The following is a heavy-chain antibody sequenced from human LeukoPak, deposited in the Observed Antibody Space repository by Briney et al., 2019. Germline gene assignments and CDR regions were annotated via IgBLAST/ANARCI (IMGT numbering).Heavy chain of an antibody. CDR2: IYTSGST. D-gene: IGHD3-22*01. CDR1: GGSISSYY. V-gene: IGHV4-4*09. J-gene: IGHJ3*02. Sequence: SETLSLTCAVSGGSISSYYWSWIRQPPGKGLEWIGYIYTSGSTNYNPSLKSRVTISVDTSKNQFSLKLSSVTAADTAVYYCAGRRNYYDSSGYDDAFDIWGQGTMVTVSS. CDR3: AGRRNYYDSSGYDDAFDI.